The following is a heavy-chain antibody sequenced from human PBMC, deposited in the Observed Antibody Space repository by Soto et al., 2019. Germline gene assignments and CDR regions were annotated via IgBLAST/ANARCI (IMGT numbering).Heavy chain of an antibody. V-gene: IGHV1-69*01. D-gene: IGHD2-2*01. CDR3: ARSQGSSTSLEIYYYYYYGMDV. J-gene: IGHJ6*02. CDR2: IIPISGTA. Sequence: QVQLVQSGAEVKKPGSSVKVSCKASGGTFSNYAISWVRQAPGQGLEWMGGIIPISGTANYAQKFQGRVTITAGASTSSAYMELSSMRSEDTAVYYCARSQGSSTSLEIYYYYYYGMDVWGQGNTVTVSS. CDR1: GGTFSNYA.